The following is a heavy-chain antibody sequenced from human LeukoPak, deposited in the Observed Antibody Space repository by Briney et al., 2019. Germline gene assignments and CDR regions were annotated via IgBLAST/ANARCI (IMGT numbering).Heavy chain of an antibody. CDR1: GGSISSYY. CDR2: IYYSGST. J-gene: IGHJ3*02. CDR3: TRHDDSSGYYFGAFDI. V-gene: IGHV4-59*08. Sequence: SETLSLTCTVSGGSISSYYWSWIRQPPGKGLEWIGYIYYSGSTYYNPSLKSRVTISEDTSKNQFSLKLSSVTAADTAVYYCTRHDDSSGYYFGAFDIWGQGTMATVSS. D-gene: IGHD3-22*01.